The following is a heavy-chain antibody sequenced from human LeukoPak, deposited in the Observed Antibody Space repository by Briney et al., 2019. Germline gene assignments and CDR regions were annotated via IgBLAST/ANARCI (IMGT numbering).Heavy chain of an antibody. V-gene: IGHV4-30-2*01. J-gene: IGHJ5*02. D-gene: IGHD6-6*01. CDR2: IYHSGTT. CDR1: GGSMSNGGYS. Sequence: SETLSLTCAVSGGSMSNGGYSWRWIRQPPWKGLEFIGYIYHSGTTYYMPSLKSRVTISVDRSKNQLSLKLKSVTAADTAVYYCAKMSASSNSFDPWGQGTLVTVSS. CDR3: AKMSASSNSFDP.